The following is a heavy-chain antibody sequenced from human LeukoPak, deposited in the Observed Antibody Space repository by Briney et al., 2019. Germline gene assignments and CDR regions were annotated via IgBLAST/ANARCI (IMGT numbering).Heavy chain of an antibody. J-gene: IGHJ3*02. V-gene: IGHV4-34*01. Sequence: SETLSLTCAVYGGSFSDYYWSWIRQPPGKGLEWIGEINHSGSTNYNPSLKSRVTISVDTSKNQFSLKLSSVTAADTAVYYCARGRSCRSTSCYRYPFDIWGQGTMVTVSS. CDR2: INHSGST. D-gene: IGHD2-2*01. CDR1: GGSFSDYY. CDR3: ARGRSCRSTSCYRYPFDI.